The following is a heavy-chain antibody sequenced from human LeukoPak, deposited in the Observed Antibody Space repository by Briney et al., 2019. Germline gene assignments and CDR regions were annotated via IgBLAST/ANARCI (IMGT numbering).Heavy chain of an antibody. Sequence: PSETLSLTCTVSGGSISSYYWSWIRQPPGKGLEWIGYIYYSGSTNYNPSLKSRVTISVDTSKNQFSLKLSSVTAADTAVYYCARGGGDYVPQIDYWGQGTLVTVSS. D-gene: IGHD3-16*01. CDR1: GGSISSYY. J-gene: IGHJ4*02. CDR3: ARGGGDYVPQIDY. V-gene: IGHV4-59*01. CDR2: IYYSGST.